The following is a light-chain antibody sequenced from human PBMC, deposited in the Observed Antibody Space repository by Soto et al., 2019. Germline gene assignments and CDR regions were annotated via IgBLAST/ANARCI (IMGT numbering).Light chain of an antibody. V-gene: IGKV3-15*01. CDR2: DAS. Sequence: ILMTQSPATLSVSPGERATLSCRASQSVSNNLAWYQQKPGQAPRLLIYDASTRATGIPARFSGSGSGTEFTLTISGLQSEDFAVYYCHQYNNWPPWTFGQGTKVVIK. CDR1: QSVSNN. J-gene: IGKJ1*01. CDR3: HQYNNWPPWT.